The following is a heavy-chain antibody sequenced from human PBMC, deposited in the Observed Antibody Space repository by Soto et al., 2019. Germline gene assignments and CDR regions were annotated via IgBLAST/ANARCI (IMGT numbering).Heavy chain of an antibody. V-gene: IGHV3-23*01. CDR2: ISGSGGTT. Sequence: EVQLLESGGDLVQPGGSLRLSCAASGFTFSSYAMSWVRQAPGKGLEWVSGISGSGGTTYYADSVKGRFTISRDYSKNTLSLQMNSLRAEDTAVYYCAKPGIAAAALATPWYYFDYWGQGTLVTVSS. J-gene: IGHJ4*02. D-gene: IGHD6-13*01. CDR1: GFTFSSYA. CDR3: AKPGIAAAALATPWYYFDY.